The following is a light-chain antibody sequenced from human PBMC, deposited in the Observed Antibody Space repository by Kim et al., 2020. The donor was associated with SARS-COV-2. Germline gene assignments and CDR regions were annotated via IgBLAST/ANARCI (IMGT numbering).Light chain of an antibody. CDR3: QAWDRSTVL. CDR1: KLGDQY. V-gene: IGLV3-1*01. J-gene: IGLJ3*02. CDR2: EDK. Sequence: VSPGQTASITGAGDKLGDQYICWYQQKTGQSPELLLFEDKKRPSGTPERFSGSKSGNTATLAISGTQAMDEADYYCQAWDRSTVLFCGGTQLTVL.